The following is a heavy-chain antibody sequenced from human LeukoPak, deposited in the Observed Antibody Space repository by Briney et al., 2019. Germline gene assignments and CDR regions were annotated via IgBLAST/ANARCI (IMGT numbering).Heavy chain of an antibody. Sequence: SETLSLTCTVSGDSITNHRCSWIRQPPGKGLEWIGRIYTSGSASYNPSLKNRVTISVDTSKNQFFLNLTSVTAADTAVYYCASSLRKRFLEPWDNWFDPWGQGALVTVSS. CDR1: GDSITNHR. V-gene: IGHV4-4*09. D-gene: IGHD3-3*01. CDR3: ASSLRKRFLEPWDNWFDP. CDR2: IYTSGSA. J-gene: IGHJ5*02.